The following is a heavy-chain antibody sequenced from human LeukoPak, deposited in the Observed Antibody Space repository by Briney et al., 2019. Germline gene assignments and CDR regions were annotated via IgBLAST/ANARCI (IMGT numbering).Heavy chain of an antibody. V-gene: IGHV3-30-3*01. CDR1: GFTFSSYA. CDR3: ASSTSFYDAFDI. D-gene: IGHD2-2*01. J-gene: IGHJ3*02. Sequence: GRSLRLSCAASGFTFSSYAMHWVRQAPGKGLEWVAVISYDGSNKYYADSVKGRFTISRDNSKNTLYLQMNSLRAEDTAVYYCASSTSFYDAFDIWGQWTMVTVSS. CDR2: ISYDGSNK.